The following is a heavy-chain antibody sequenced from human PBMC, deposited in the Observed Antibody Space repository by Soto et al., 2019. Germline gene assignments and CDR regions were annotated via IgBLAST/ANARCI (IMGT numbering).Heavy chain of an antibody. CDR1: GGTFSSYA. Sequence: SVKVSCKASGGTFSSYAISWVRQAPGQGLEWMGGIIPIFGTADYAQKFQGRVTITADESTSTAYMELSSLRSEDTAVYYCARYSSSSVSDYYYGMDVWGQGTTVTVSS. CDR2: IIPIFGTA. J-gene: IGHJ6*02. D-gene: IGHD6-6*01. V-gene: IGHV1-69*13. CDR3: ARYSSSSVSDYYYGMDV.